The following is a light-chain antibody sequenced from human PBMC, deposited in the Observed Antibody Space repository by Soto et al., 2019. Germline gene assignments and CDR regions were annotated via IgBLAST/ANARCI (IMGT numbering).Light chain of an antibody. Sequence: QSVLTQPPSVSAAPGQKVTISCSGSSSNIGGNSVSWYQQLPGTAPKLLIYDDNKRPSGIPDRFSGSKSGTSATLGITGFQTGDEADYYCGSWDSSLSAYVSGTGAKVTLL. CDR2: DDN. CDR3: GSWDSSLSAYV. J-gene: IGLJ1*01. CDR1: SSNIGGNS. V-gene: IGLV1-51*01.